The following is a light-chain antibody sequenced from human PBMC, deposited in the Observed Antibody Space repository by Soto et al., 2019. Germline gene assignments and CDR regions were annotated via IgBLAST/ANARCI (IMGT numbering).Light chain of an antibody. Sequence: EIVLTQSPGTLSLSPGERDTLSCRASQSVSSSYLAWYQQKPGQAPRLLIYGASSRATGIPDRFSGSGSVTDFTLTISRLEPEDFAVYYCQQYGSPLTFVGGTKVDIK. CDR3: QQYGSPLT. V-gene: IGKV3-20*01. J-gene: IGKJ4*01. CDR1: QSVSSSY. CDR2: GAS.